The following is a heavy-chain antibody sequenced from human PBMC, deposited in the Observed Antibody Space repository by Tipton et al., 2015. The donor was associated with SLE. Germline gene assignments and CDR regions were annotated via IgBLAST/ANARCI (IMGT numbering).Heavy chain of an antibody. CDR1: GGSFSGYY. CDR3: ARKRNGMGI. V-gene: IGHV4-34*01. Sequence: TLSLTCAVYGGSFSGYYWSWIRQHPGKGLECIGEINHSGSTNYNPSLKSRVTISVDTSKNQFSLKLSSVTAADTAVYYCARKRNGMGIWGQGTMVTVSS. CDR2: INHSGST. J-gene: IGHJ3*02. D-gene: IGHD5-24*01.